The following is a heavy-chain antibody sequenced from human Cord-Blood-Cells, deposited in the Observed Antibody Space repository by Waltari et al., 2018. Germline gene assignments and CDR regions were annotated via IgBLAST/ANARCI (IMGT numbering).Heavy chain of an antibody. Sequence: QVQLVQSGAEVKKTGSSVKVSCKASGGTFSSYAISWVRQAPGQGLEWMGGIIPIVGKANYAQKCQGRVTITADESTSTAYMELSSLRSEDTAVYYCARGGDGYKLYYYYGMDVWGQGTTVTVSS. J-gene: IGHJ6*02. D-gene: IGHD5-12*01. CDR1: GGTFSSYA. CDR3: ARGGDGYKLYYYYGMDV. CDR2: IIPIVGKA. V-gene: IGHV1-69*01.